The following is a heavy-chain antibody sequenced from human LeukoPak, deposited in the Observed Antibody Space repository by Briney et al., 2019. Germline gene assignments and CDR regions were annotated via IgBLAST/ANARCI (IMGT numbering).Heavy chain of an antibody. Sequence: SETLSLTCAVYGGSFSGYYWSWIRQPPGKGLEWIGEINHSGSTNYNPSLKSRVTISVDTSKNQFSLKLSSVTAADTAVYYCARAHPYCGGDCYYPYFDYWGQGTLVTGSS. CDR3: ARAHPYCGGDCYYPYFDY. D-gene: IGHD2-21*02. CDR1: GGSFSGYY. J-gene: IGHJ4*02. V-gene: IGHV4-34*01. CDR2: INHSGST.